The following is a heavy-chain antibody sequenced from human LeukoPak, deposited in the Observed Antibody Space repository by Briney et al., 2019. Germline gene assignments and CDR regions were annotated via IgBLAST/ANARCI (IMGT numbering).Heavy chain of an antibody. D-gene: IGHD3-22*01. CDR2: ISGPGGST. V-gene: IGHV3-23*01. CDR3: ASSDSSGYYYFDY. CDR1: GFTFSSYV. J-gene: IGHJ4*02. Sequence: GGSLRLSCAASGFTFSSYVMSWVRQPPGEGLEWVSVISGPGGSTYYAGSVKGRFTISRDNSKNTLYLQMNSLRAEDTAVYYCASSDSSGYYYFDYWGQGTLLTVSS.